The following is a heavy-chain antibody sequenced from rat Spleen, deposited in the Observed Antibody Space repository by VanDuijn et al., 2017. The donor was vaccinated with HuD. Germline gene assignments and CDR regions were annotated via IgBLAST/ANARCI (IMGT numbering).Heavy chain of an antibody. V-gene: IGHV2S61*01. CDR2: IWGNGNT. J-gene: IGHJ3*01. D-gene: IGHD1-2*01. CDR1: GFSLSSYG. CDR3: GRSIITIAAIGAY. Sequence: QVQLKESGPGLVQPSQTLSLTCTVSGFSLSSYGVIWVRQPPGKGLEWMGVIWGNGNTNYNSALKSRLRISRDTSKSKVFLKMNNLQTVETAMYFCGRSIITIAAIGAYWGQGTLVTVSS.